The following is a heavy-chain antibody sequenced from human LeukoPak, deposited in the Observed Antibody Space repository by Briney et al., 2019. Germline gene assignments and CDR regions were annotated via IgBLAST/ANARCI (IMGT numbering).Heavy chain of an antibody. Sequence: GGSLRLSCAASGFTFGSYWMHWVRQAPGKGLVWVSRINSDGSSTSYADSVKGRFTISRDNAKNTLYLQMNSLRVEDTAVYYCATFLGDSFGFDYWGQGTLVTVSS. CDR1: GFTFGSYW. J-gene: IGHJ4*02. V-gene: IGHV3-74*01. CDR3: ATFLGDSFGFDY. CDR2: INSDGSST. D-gene: IGHD2-21*02.